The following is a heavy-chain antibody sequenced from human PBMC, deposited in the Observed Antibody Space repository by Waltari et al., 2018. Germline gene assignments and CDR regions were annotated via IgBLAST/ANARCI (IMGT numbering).Heavy chain of an antibody. J-gene: IGHJ4*02. D-gene: IGHD3-16*02. Sequence: QVQLQESGPGLVKPSQTLSLTCTVSGGSISSGTYYWSWIRQPAGQGLEWIGHSYTNGNTNHNPSLKSRVTIARDTSKNQFSLNLSSVTAADTAVYYCARQGSYNYVGGSYRYSLDYWGQGTLVTVSS. V-gene: IGHV4-61*09. CDR1: GGSISSGTYY. CDR3: ARQGSYNYVGGSYRYSLDY. CDR2: SYTNGNT.